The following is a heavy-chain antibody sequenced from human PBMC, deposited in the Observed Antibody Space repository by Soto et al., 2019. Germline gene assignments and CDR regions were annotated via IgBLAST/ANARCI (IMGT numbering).Heavy chain of an antibody. CDR3: AKLPQYDILTGYLHYFDY. CDR2: FRGDGTGA. CDR1: GFTFSSYA. V-gene: IGHV3-23*01. D-gene: IGHD3-9*01. Sequence: PGGSLRLSCAASGFTFSSYAMSWVRQAPGKGLEWVSAFRGDGTGAHYADSVKGRFTISRDNSKNTLYLHMNSLRAEDTAVYYCAKLPQYDILTGYLHYFDYWGQGTLVTSPQ. J-gene: IGHJ4*02.